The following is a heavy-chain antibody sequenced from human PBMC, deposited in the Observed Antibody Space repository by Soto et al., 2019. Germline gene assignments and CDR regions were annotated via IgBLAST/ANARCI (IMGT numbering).Heavy chain of an antibody. CDR1: GITFSSYV. CDR2: ISGSSGTT. CDR3: ARDLTQPEFN. J-gene: IGHJ4*02. D-gene: IGHD3-10*01. V-gene: IGHV3-23*01. Sequence: PGGSLRLSCAASGITFSSYVMSWVRQAPGKGLKWVSTISGSSGTTNYTDSVTGRFTISRDNAKNTLYLQMNSLRAEDTAVYYCARDLTQPEFNWGQGTLVTVSS.